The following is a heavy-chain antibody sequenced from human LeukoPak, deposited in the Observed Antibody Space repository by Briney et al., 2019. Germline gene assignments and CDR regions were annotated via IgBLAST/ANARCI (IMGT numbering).Heavy chain of an antibody. V-gene: IGHV3-30*01. CDR2: ISYHGDIT. D-gene: IGHD3-10*01. J-gene: IGHJ4*02. Sequence: GRSLRLSCAASGFTFSSYAMHWVRQAPGKGLEWVALISYHGDITYYADSVKGRFTLSRDNSKTTLFPQLNSLRAEDTAVYYCARDSTYYYDSGSSGPHYFDFWGQGTLVTAPS. CDR1: GFTFSSYA. CDR3: ARDSTYYYDSGSSGPHYFDF.